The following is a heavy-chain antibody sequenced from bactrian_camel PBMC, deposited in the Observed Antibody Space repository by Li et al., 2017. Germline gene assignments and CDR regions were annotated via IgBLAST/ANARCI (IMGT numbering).Heavy chain of an antibody. CDR3: AAVCSSRGGPWYQPIKYNY. D-gene: IGHD2*01. J-gene: IGHJ4*01. V-gene: IGHV3S25*01. Sequence: LVESGGGSVQAGGSLRLSCAASEYTYIRNCMGWFRQAPGKEREGVAAIYRGGGGNVYYADSVKDRFTISQDNAKNTVYLQMNSLKPEDTAMYYCAAVCSSRGGPWYQPIKYNYWGQGTQVTVS. CDR1: EYTYIRNC. CDR2: IYRGGGGNV.